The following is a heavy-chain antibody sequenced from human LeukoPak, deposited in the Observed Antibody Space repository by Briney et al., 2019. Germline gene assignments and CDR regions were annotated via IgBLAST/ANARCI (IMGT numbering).Heavy chain of an antibody. CDR3: ARDDMWEWFGELVDY. Sequence: PGGSLRLSCAASGFSFSDAWMSWVRQAPGKGLEWVANIKQDGSEKYYVDSVKGRFTISRDNAKNSLYLQMNSLRAEDTAVYYCARDDMWEWFGELVDYWGQGTLVTVSS. J-gene: IGHJ4*02. CDR1: GFSFSDAW. D-gene: IGHD3-10*01. V-gene: IGHV3-7*01. CDR2: IKQDGSEK.